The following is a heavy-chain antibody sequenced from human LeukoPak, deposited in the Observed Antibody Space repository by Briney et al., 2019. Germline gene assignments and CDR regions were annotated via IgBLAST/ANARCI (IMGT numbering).Heavy chain of an antibody. CDR2: IGISSGNT. J-gene: IGHJ4*02. Sequence: GGSLRLSCTASGFPFSDYSMNWVRQAPGKGLEWISYIGISSGNTKYADSVKGRFTISADSARNSLYLQMSSLRVEDTAVYYCARDHNYAFDNWGQGTLVSVSS. CDR1: GFPFSDYS. D-gene: IGHD1-1*01. V-gene: IGHV3-48*04. CDR3: ARDHNYAFDN.